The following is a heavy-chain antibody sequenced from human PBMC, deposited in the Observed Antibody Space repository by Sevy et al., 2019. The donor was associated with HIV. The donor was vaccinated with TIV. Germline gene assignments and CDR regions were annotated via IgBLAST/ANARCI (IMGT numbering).Heavy chain of an antibody. V-gene: IGHV3-23*01. CDR1: GFSINNYA. J-gene: IGHJ6*02. CDR3: AKAQGEWGTPFALDV. CDR2: ITAPGGRA. Sequence: GGSLRLSCAASGFSINNYAMTWVRQAPGKGLEWVSNITAPGGRAYLADCVKGRFTISSDTSVNKVFLQMDSLRVEDTAIYYCAKAQGEWGTPFALDVWGQGTTVTVSS. D-gene: IGHD3-16*01.